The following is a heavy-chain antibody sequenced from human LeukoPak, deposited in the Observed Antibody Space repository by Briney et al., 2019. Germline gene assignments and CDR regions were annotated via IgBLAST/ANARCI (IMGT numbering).Heavy chain of an antibody. J-gene: IGHJ6*02. CDR1: GGSISSGGYY. CDR3: ARAMIVVVPPRNWHYYYGMDV. V-gene: IGHV4-31*03. D-gene: IGHD3-22*01. CDR2: IYYSGST. Sequence: KASETLSLTCTVSGGSISSGGYYWSWIRQHPGKGLEWIGYIYYSGSTYYNPSLKSRVTISVDTSKNQFSLKLSSVTAADTAVYYCARAMIVVVPPRNWHYYYGMDVWGQGTTVTVSS.